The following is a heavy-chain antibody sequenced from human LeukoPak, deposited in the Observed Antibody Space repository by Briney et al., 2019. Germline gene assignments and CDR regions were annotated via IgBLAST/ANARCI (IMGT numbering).Heavy chain of an antibody. CDR1: GFTFSSYA. D-gene: IGHD6-6*01. CDR3: AKDSLEGSSSEDFDY. CDR2: ISGSGGST. V-gene: IGHV3-23*01. Sequence: GGSLRLSCAASGFTFSSYAMSWVCQAPGKGLEWVSAISGSGGSTYYADSVKGRFTISRDNSKNTLYLQMNSLRAEDTAVYYCAKDSLEGSSSEDFDYWGQGTLVTVSS. J-gene: IGHJ4*02.